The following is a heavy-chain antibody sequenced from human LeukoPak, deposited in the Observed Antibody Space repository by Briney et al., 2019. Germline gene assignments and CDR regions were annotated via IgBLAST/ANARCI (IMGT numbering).Heavy chain of an antibody. J-gene: IGHJ4*02. CDR3: AREAAVAGNDY. V-gene: IGHV3-11*06. CDR2: ISSSSSYT. CDR1: GFTFSDYY. Sequence: GGSLTLSCAASGFTFSDYYMSWIRQAPGKGLEWVSYISSSSSYTNYADSVKGRFTISRDNSKNTLYLQMNSLRAEDTAVYYCAREAAVAGNDYWGQGTLVTVSS. D-gene: IGHD6-19*01.